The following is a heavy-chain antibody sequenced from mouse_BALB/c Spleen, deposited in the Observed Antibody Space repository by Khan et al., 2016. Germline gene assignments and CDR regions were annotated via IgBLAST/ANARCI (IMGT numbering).Heavy chain of an antibody. Sequence: EVQLVESGGGLVKPGGSLKLSCAASGFTFSDYYVYWVRQTPEKRLEWVATISDGGSYTYYPDSVKGRFTISGDNAKNNLYLQMSSLKSEDTAMYYCAREGLRRGFAYWGQGTLVTVSA. D-gene: IGHD2-4*01. J-gene: IGHJ3*01. CDR3: AREGLRRGFAY. CDR1: GFTFSDYY. V-gene: IGHV5-4*02. CDR2: ISDGGSYT.